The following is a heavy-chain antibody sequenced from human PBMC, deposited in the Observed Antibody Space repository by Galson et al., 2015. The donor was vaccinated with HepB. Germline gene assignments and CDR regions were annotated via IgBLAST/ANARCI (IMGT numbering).Heavy chain of an antibody. V-gene: IGHV2-70*04. J-gene: IGHJ5*02. CDR1: GFSLNSREPR. CDR2: IEWGNKK. CDR3: VRIGPAAVDS. D-gene: IGHD6-13*01. Sequence: PALVKPTQTLTLTCTFSGFSLNSREPRVSWIRQPPGKALEWLARIEWGNKKFYSASLKTRLTISKDTSKNQVVLTLTNVDPVDTATYYCVRIGPAAVDSWGLGTLVTVSS.